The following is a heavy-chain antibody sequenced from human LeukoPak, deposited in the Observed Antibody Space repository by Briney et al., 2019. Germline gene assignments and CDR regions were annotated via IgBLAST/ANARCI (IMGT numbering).Heavy chain of an antibody. V-gene: IGHV4-61*05. J-gene: IGHJ5*02. CDR2: IYTSGST. D-gene: IGHD1-26*01. CDR1: GGSISSSSYY. CDR3: ARMRAVGESWFDP. Sequence: SETLSLTCTVSGGSISSSSYYWGWIRQPPGKGLEWIGRIYTSGSTNYNPSLKSRVTMSVDTSKNQFSLKLSSVTAADTAVYYCARMRAVGESWFDPWGQGTLVTVSS.